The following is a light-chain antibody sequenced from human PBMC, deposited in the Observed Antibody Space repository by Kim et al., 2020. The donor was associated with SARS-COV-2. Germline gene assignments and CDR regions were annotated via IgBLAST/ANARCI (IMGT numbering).Light chain of an antibody. CDR2: DAS. CDR3: QQYDYLPYT. CDR1: QDISKS. V-gene: IGKV1-33*01. J-gene: IGKJ2*01. Sequence: SASVGDRVTITCQASQDISKSLNWYQHIPGKAPKLLLYDASNLETGVPSRFSGSGSGTQFTFTISSLRPEDVATYYCQQYDYLPYTFGQGTKLEI.